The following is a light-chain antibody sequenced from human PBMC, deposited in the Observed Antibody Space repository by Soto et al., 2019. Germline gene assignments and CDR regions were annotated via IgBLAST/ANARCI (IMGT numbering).Light chain of an antibody. J-gene: IGKJ2*01. CDR1: QSVSSNY. Sequence: EIVLTQSPGTLSLSPGERATLSCRASQSVSSNYLAWYQQKPGQTPRLLIYGASSRATGIPDRFSGSGSGTVFTLTISRLEPEDFAVYYCQQYGSSPYTFVQGTKLEIK. CDR3: QQYGSSPYT. V-gene: IGKV3-20*01. CDR2: GAS.